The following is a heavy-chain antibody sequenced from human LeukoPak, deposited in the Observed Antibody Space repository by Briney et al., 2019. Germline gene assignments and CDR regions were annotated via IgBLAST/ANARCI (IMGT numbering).Heavy chain of an antibody. D-gene: IGHD3-16*01. CDR2: ISSSSSYI. CDR3: AKGAYYDYVWGSLDRYYFDY. J-gene: IGHJ4*02. CDR1: GFTFSSYS. Sequence: GGSLRLSCAASGFTFSSYSMNWVRQAPGKGLEWVSSISSSSSYIYYADSVKGRFTISRDNSKHTLYLQMNSLRAEDTAMYYCAKGAYYDYVWGSLDRYYFDYWGQGALVTVSS. V-gene: IGHV3-21*01.